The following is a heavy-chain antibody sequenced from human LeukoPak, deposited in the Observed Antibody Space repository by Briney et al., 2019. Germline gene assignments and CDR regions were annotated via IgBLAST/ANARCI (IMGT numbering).Heavy chain of an antibody. Sequence: GGSLRLSCAASGFTFSSYAMSWVRQAPGKGLEWVSAISGSGGSTYYADSVKGRFTISRDNSKNTLDLQMNSLRAEDTAVYYCAKGLEKYSSGWYVGYWGQGTLVTVSS. D-gene: IGHD6-19*01. J-gene: IGHJ4*02. CDR2: ISGSGGST. V-gene: IGHV3-23*01. CDR3: AKGLEKYSSGWYVGY. CDR1: GFTFSSYA.